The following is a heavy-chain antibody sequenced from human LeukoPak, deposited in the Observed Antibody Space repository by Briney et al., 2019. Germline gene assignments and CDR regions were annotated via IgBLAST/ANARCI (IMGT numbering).Heavy chain of an antibody. CDR1: GYSTSSGYC. D-gene: IGHD3-9*01. Sequence: SETLSLTCTVSGYSTSSGYCWGWVRQPPGKGLEYIGTLCQSGSSYSNPSLQSRVTISTDTSRNQFSLTLTSVTAADTAIYYCGRIDWVFDYWGQGALVTVSS. CDR3: GRIDWVFDY. V-gene: IGHV4-38-2*02. J-gene: IGHJ4*02. CDR2: LCQSGSS.